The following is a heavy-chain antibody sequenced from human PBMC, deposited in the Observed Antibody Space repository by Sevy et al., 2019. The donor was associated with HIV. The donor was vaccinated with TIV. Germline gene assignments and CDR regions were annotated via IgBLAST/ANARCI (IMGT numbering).Heavy chain of an antibody. CDR3: AKEFGYDSYYYYMDV. CDR1: GFTFSSYA. CDR2: ISGSGGST. V-gene: IGHV3-23*01. Sequence: GGSLRLSCAASGFTFSSYAMSWGRQAPGKGLEWVSAISGSGGSTYYADSVKGRFTISRDNSKNTLYLQMNSLRAEDTAVYYCAKEFGYDSYYYYMDVWGKGTTVTVSS. D-gene: IGHD5-12*01. J-gene: IGHJ6*03.